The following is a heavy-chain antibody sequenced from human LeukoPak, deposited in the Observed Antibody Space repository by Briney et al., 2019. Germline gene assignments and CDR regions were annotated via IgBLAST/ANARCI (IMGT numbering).Heavy chain of an antibody. CDR2: INAGNGNT. D-gene: IGHD2-2*01. V-gene: IGHV1-3*01. CDR3: ARDPLRYQLPGRNWFDP. Sequence: ASVKVSCKASGYTFTSYAMHWVRQAPGQRLEWMGWINAGNGNTKYSQKFQGGVTITRDTSASTAYMELSSLRSEDTAVYYCARDPLRYQLPGRNWFDPWGQGTLVTVSS. CDR1: GYTFTSYA. J-gene: IGHJ5*02.